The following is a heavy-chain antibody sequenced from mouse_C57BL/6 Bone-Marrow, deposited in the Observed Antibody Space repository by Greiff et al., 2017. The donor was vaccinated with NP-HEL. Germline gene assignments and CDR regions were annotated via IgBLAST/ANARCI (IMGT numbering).Heavy chain of an antibody. Sequence: EVQLVESGGGLVKPGGSLKLSCAASGFTFSSYAMSWVRQTPEKRLEWVATISDGGSYTYYPDNVKGRFTISRDNAKNNLYLQMSHLKSEDTAMYYCARGLRGRGYAMDYWGQGTSVTVSS. CDR3: ARGLRGRGYAMDY. CDR1: GFTFSSYA. V-gene: IGHV5-4*01. J-gene: IGHJ4*01. D-gene: IGHD2-4*01. CDR2: ISDGGSYT.